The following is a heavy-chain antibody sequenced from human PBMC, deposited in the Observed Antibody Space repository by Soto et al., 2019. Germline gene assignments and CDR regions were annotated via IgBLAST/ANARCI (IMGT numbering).Heavy chain of an antibody. CDR2: ISSSSSYI. D-gene: IGHD3-22*01. CDR3: ATEKHYFDTGGYYY. J-gene: IGHJ4*02. CDR1: GFTFSSYS. V-gene: IGHV3-21*01. Sequence: EVQRVESGGGLVKPGGSLRLSCAASGFTFSSYSMNWVRQAPGKGLEWVSSISSSSSYIYYADSVKGRFTISRDNAKNSLYLQMNSLRAEDTAVYYCATEKHYFDTGGYYYWGQGTLVTVSS.